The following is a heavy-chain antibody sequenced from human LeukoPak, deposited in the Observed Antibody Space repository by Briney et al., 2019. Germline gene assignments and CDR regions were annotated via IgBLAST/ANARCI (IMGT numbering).Heavy chain of an antibody. D-gene: IGHD2-21*02. CDR2: INPNSGGT. Sequence: GASVKVSCKASGYTFTGYYMHWVRQAPGQGLEWMGWINPNSGGTNYAQKFQGRVTMPRDTSISTAYMELSRLRSDDTAVYYCAREIVVVTAPWFDPWGQGTLVTVSS. CDR3: AREIVVVTAPWFDP. V-gene: IGHV1-2*02. J-gene: IGHJ5*02. CDR1: GYTFTGYY.